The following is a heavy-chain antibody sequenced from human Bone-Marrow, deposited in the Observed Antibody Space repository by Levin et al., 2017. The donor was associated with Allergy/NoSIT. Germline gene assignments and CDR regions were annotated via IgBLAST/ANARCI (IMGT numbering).Heavy chain of an antibody. J-gene: IGHJ4*02. CDR1: GFTFSSYD. D-gene: IGHD3-9*01. CDR2: ISVSGARK. Sequence: AGGSLRLSCAASGFTFSSYDMSWVRQTPWKGLEWVSAISVSGARKYYTDSVKGRFTIFRDDSKSTVYLQMSSLRGEDTAVYYCATESPPQVGGLRYFDHWGQGTLVTVSS. CDR3: ATESPPQVGGLRYFDH. V-gene: IGHV3-23*01.